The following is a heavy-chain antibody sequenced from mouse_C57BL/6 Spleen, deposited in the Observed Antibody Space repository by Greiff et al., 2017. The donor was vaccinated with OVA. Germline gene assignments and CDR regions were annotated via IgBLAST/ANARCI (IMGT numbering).Heavy chain of an antibody. V-gene: IGHV1-64*01. D-gene: IGHD1-1*01. CDR1: GYTFTSYW. J-gene: IGHJ4*01. Sequence: VQLQQPGAELVKPGASVKLSCKASGYTFTSYWMHWVKQRPGQGLEWIGMIHPNSGSTNYNEKFKSKATLTVDKSSSTAYMQLSSLTSEDSAVYYGARGYYGSSYAMDYWGQGTSVTVSS. CDR3: ARGYYGSSYAMDY. CDR2: IHPNSGST.